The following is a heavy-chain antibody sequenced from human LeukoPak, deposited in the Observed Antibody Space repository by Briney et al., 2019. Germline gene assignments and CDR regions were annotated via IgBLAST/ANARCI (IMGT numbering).Heavy chain of an antibody. D-gene: IGHD5-12*01. V-gene: IGHV3-74*01. Sequence: PGGSLRLSCAASGFTFSSYWMHWVRQAPGKGLVWVSRINSDGSSTSYADSVKGRFTISRDNAKNTLYLQMNSLRAEDTAVYYCARGVCWLPLDYWGQGTLVTVSS. CDR2: INSDGSST. J-gene: IGHJ4*02. CDR3: ARGVCWLPLDY. CDR1: GFTFSSYW.